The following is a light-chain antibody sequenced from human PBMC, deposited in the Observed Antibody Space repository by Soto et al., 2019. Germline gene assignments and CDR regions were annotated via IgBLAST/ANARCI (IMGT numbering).Light chain of an antibody. J-gene: IGLJ3*02. CDR2: RTY. V-gene: IGLV1-47*01. CDR3: AAWDDSLSAWV. Sequence: QSVLTQPPSASGTPGQRVTISCSGRSSNTGRSNVFWYQQLPGTAPKLLIYRTYHRPSGVPDRFSGSKSGTSASLAISGLRSEDEADYYCAAWDDSLSAWVFGGGTKLTVL. CDR1: SSNTGRSN.